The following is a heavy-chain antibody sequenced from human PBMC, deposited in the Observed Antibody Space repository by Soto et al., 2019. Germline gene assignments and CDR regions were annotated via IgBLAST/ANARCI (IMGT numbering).Heavy chain of an antibody. V-gene: IGHV4-31*03. Sequence: QVQLQESGPGLVKPSQTLSLTCTVSGGSISSGGYYWSWIRQHPGKGLEWIGYIYYSGSTYYNPSLKSRVTISVDTSKTQFSLKLSSVTAADTAVYYCARGVAEWGDAFDIWGQGTMVTVSS. CDR2: IYYSGST. CDR1: GGSISSGGYY. J-gene: IGHJ3*02. CDR3: ARGVAEWGDAFDI. D-gene: IGHD6-19*01.